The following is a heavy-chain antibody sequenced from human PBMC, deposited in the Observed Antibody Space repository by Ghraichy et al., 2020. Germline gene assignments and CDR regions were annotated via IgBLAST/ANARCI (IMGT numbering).Heavy chain of an antibody. J-gene: IGHJ4*02. Sequence: ASVKVSCKASGYTFTSYGISWVRQAPGQGLEWMGWISAYNGNTNYAQKLQGRVTMTTDTSTSTAYMELRSLRSDDTAVYYCARDPQRRIGYCSSTSCSKGVFDYWGQGTLVTVSS. D-gene: IGHD2-2*01. CDR1: GYTFTSYG. CDR2: ISAYNGNT. V-gene: IGHV1-18*01. CDR3: ARDPQRRIGYCSSTSCSKGVFDY.